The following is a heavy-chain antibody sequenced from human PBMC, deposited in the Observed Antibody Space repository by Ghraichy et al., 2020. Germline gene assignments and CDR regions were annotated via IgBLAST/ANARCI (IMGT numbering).Heavy chain of an antibody. CDR3: SRVNYYDSRGYYYPFDY. V-gene: IGHV4-59*01. D-gene: IGHD3-22*01. J-gene: IGHJ4*02. Sequence: SETLSLTCTVSGGSISSYYWSWIRQPPGKGLEWIGYIYYSGSTNYNPSLKSRVTISVDTSKNQFSLKLSSVTAADTAVYYCSRVNYYDSRGYYYPFDYWGQGTLVTVSS. CDR2: IYYSGST. CDR1: GGSISSYY.